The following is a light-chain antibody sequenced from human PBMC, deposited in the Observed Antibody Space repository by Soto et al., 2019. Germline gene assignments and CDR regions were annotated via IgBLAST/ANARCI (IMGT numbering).Light chain of an antibody. CDR1: QSVSSN. CDR3: QQYSSWPLT. V-gene: IGKV3-15*01. J-gene: IGKJ5*01. Sequence: EIVMTQSPATLSVSPGERATLSCRASQSVSSNLAWYQQKPGQTPRLLIYGASTRATGIPARFSGSGSGTDFTLTISSLQSEDFAVYYCQQYSSWPLTFGQGTRLEIK. CDR2: GAS.